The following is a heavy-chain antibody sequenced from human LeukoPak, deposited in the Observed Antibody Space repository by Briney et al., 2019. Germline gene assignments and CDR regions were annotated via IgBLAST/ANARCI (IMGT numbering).Heavy chain of an antibody. D-gene: IGHD4-23*01. J-gene: IGHJ4*02. Sequence: ASVKVSCKASGYTFTAYYIHWVRQAPVQGLEWMGWINPNTGATHHAQEFLGRVTLTRDTSISTAYMELSSLIDDTAVYYCARDTSEHDYSGFGYWGQGTLVTVSS. V-gene: IGHV1-2*02. CDR1: GYTFTAYY. CDR2: INPNTGAT. CDR3: ARDTSEHDYSGFGY.